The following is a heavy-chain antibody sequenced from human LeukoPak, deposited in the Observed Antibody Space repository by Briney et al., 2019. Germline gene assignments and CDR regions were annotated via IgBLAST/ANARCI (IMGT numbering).Heavy chain of an antibody. CDR1: GVPFSGYF. J-gene: IGHJ4*02. CDR3: ARRYYYNLGSFPFDF. V-gene: IGHV4-34*01. CDR2: IHNSGTT. Sequence: PSETLSLTCAVSGVPFSGYFWSWIRQSSGKGLEWIGEIHNSGTTNYNPSLNSRVTISEDTSKNQFYLNLSSVTAADTAVYCCARRYYYNLGSFPFDFWGQGTLVTVSS. D-gene: IGHD3-10*01.